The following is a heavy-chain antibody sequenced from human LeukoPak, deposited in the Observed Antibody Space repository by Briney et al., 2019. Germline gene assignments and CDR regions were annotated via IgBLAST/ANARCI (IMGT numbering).Heavy chain of an antibody. CDR3: ATAAGNYYYYMDV. CDR1: GYSFTSYW. J-gene: IGHJ6*03. V-gene: IGHV5-51*01. CDR2: IYPGDSDT. Sequence: GGSLKISFKGSGYSFTSYWIGWVRQMPGKGLEWMGIIYPGDSDTRYSPSFQVQVTISADKSISTAYLQCSSLKASDTAMYYCATAAGNYYYYMDVWGKGTTVTVSS. D-gene: IGHD6-25*01.